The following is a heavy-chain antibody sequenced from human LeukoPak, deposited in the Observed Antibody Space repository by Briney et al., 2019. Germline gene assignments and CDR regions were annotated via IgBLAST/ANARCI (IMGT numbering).Heavy chain of an antibody. Sequence: SVKVSCKASGGTFSNYAISWVRQAPGQGLEWMGVIIPIFGTANYAQKFQGRVTITTEESTSTAYMELSSLRSDDTDVYYCARDTMVVWYYHDTSGDWYFDLWGGGTVVTVFS. V-gene: IGHV1-69*05. D-gene: IGHD3-22*01. J-gene: IGHJ2*01. CDR1: GGTFSNYA. CDR2: IIPIFGTA. CDR3: ARDTMVVWYYHDTSGDWYFDL.